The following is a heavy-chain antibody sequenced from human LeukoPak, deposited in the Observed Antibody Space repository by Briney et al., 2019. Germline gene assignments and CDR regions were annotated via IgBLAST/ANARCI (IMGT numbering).Heavy chain of an antibody. CDR2: VSWNSASI. V-gene: IGHV3-9*01. J-gene: IGHJ3*02. CDR1: GFSFEDYG. Sequence: GGSLRLSCAASGFSFEDYGMLWVRQAPGKGLEWVSGVSWNSASIGYADSVKGRFTISRDNAKNSLYLQMNSLRPEDTALYYCAKRETEWFRDLHDAFDMWGQGTMVTVSS. CDR3: AKRETEWFRDLHDAFDM. D-gene: IGHD3-10*01.